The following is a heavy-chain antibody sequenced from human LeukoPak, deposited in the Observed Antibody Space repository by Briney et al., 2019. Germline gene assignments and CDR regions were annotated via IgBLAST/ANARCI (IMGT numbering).Heavy chain of an antibody. CDR3: ARDSGYCSGGTCNHFDY. D-gene: IGHD2-15*01. V-gene: IGHV3-48*04. J-gene: IGHJ4*02. CDR1: GFMFSTYS. CDR2: ISSRDTST. Sequence: GGSLRLSCAASGFMFSTYSMDWVRQAPGKGLEWISYISSRDTSTSYADSVKGRFTISRDNAKNSLYLQMNSLRAEDTAVYYCARDSGYCSGGTCNHFDYWGRGTLVTVSA.